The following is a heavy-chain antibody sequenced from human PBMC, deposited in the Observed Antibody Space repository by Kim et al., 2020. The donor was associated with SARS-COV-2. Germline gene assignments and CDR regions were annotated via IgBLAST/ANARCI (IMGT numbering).Heavy chain of an antibody. V-gene: IGHV1-46*01. Sequence: ASVKVSCKASGYTFTSYYMHWVRQAPGQGLEWMGIINPSGGSTSYAQKFQGRVTMTRDTSTSTVYMELSSLRSEDTAVYYCARVRYYYDSSGYYPKFLYYYYGMDVWGQGTTVTVSS. D-gene: IGHD3-22*01. CDR2: INPSGGST. J-gene: IGHJ6*02. CDR3: ARVRYYYDSSGYYPKFLYYYYGMDV. CDR1: GYTFTSYY.